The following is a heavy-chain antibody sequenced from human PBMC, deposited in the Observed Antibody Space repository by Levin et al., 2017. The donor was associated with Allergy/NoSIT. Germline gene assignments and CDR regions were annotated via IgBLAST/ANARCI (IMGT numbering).Heavy chain of an antibody. V-gene: IGHV1-2*02. CDR2: INPNSGGT. CDR1: GYTFTGYY. Sequence: ASVKVSCKASGYTFTGYYMHWVRQAPGQGLEWMGWINPNSGGTNYAQKFQGRVTMTRDTSISTAYMELSRLRSDDTAVYYCARDTKGYGDYAYYWGQGTLVTVSS. CDR3: ARDTKGYGDYAYY. J-gene: IGHJ4*02. D-gene: IGHD4-17*01.